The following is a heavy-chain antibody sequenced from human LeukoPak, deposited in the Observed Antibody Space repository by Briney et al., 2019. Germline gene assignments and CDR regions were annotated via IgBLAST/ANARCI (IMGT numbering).Heavy chain of an antibody. V-gene: IGHV3-9*01. CDR1: GFTFEDYA. D-gene: IGHD6-19*01. CDR2: ISWNSGSI. J-gene: IGHJ4*02. Sequence: GGSLRLSCAASGFTFEDYAMHWVRQAPGKGLEWVSGISWNSGSIGYADSVKGRFTISRDNAKNSLYLQMNSLRAEDTALYYCAKDLSADSGRIDYWGQGTLVTVSS. CDR3: AKDLSADSGRIDY.